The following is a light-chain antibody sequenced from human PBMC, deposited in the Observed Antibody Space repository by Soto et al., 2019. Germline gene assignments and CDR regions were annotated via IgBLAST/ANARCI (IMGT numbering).Light chain of an antibody. Sequence: QSALTQPPSASSTPGQTVTISCSGSTSNIGTFYVYWYQHLPGTAPKLLIYLGDQRASGVSDRFSGSKSGTSASLAINGLRSDDEADYYCAAWDDKLNAYVFGSGTKLTV. J-gene: IGLJ1*01. CDR3: AAWDDKLNAYV. CDR2: LGD. CDR1: TSNIGTFY. V-gene: IGLV1-47*02.